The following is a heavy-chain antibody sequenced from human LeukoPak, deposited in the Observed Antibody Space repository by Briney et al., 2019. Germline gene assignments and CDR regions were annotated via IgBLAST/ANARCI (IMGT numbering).Heavy chain of an antibody. V-gene: IGHV4-34*01. CDR3: AFDGDLGH. CDR1: GVSFSNYY. D-gene: IGHD7-27*01. CDR2: INHTGST. J-gene: IGHJ4*02. Sequence: SETLSLTCTVSGVSFSNYYWSWIRQPPGKGLEWIGEINHTGSTNYNPSLKSRITMSLDTSKTQFSLKLSSVTAADTAVYYCAFDGDLGHWGQGTLVTVSS.